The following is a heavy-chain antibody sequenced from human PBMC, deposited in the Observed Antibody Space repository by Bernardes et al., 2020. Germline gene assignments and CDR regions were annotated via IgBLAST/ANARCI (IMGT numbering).Heavy chain of an antibody. J-gene: IGHJ4*02. CDR3: AALAAHGTTTSYYFDD. CDR1: GFDFGGHH. Sequence: GGSLRLSCAASGFDFGGHHMDWVRQAPGKGLEWIGRILNRHGSHTTEYAASVRGRFTISRDDSENSLYLQMNSLRIEDTAMYHCAALAAHGTTTSYYFDDWGQGTLVTVSS. V-gene: IGHV3-72*01. CDR2: ILNRHGSHTT. D-gene: IGHD6-13*01.